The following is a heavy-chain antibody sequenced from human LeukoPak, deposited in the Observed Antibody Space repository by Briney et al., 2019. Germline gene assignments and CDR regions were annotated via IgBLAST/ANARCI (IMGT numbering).Heavy chain of an antibody. D-gene: IGHD4/OR15-4a*01. V-gene: IGHV3-74*01. J-gene: IGHJ4*02. CDR1: GFTFRNHL. CDR3: AGELGAGY. Sequence: GGSLRLSCAASGFTFRNHLMHWVRQAPGKGLVWVSCINRDGSSTSYADSVKGRFTISRDNAKNTLYLQMNSLRAEDTAVYYCAGELGAGYWGQGTLVTVSS. CDR2: INRDGSST.